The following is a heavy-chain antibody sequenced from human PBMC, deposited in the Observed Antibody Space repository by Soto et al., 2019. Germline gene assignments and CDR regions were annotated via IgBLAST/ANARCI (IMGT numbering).Heavy chain of an antibody. CDR2: IYPGDSGT. CDR1: GYSFTTYW. J-gene: IGHJ6*02. D-gene: IGHD6-13*01. V-gene: IGHV5-51*01. CDR3: ARTRTSSHYYDMGV. Sequence: GESLKISCEGSGYSFTTYWIAWVRQMPGKGLEWMGIIYPGDSGTRYSPSFQGQVTISADKSISTAYLQWSSLKASDSAMYYCARTRTSSHYYDMGVWGQGTTVTVSS.